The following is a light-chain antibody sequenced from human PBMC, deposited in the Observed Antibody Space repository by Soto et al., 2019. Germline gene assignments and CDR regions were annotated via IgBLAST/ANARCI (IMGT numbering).Light chain of an antibody. Sequence: AIPLTQSPSSLSASVGDRVTITCRASQGISSALAWYQQKPGKAPKLLIYDASSLESGVPSRFSGSGSGTDFTLTISSLQPEDFATYYCQQFNNYSFTFGPGTKVDIK. CDR2: DAS. J-gene: IGKJ3*01. CDR1: QGISSA. V-gene: IGKV1D-13*01. CDR3: QQFNNYSFT.